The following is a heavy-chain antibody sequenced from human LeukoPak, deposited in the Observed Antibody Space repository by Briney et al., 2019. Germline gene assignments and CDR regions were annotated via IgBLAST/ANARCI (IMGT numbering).Heavy chain of an antibody. V-gene: IGHV4-39*01. CDR2: IYYSGST. CDR1: GGSISSSSYY. J-gene: IGHJ6*03. Sequence: SETLSLTCTVSGGSISSSSYYWGWIRQPPGKGLEWIGSIYYSGSTYYNPSLKSRVTISVDTSKNQFSLKLSSVTAADTAVYYCARHSLREYYYYYMDVWGKGTTVTISS. CDR3: ARHSLREYYYYYMDV. D-gene: IGHD1-26*01.